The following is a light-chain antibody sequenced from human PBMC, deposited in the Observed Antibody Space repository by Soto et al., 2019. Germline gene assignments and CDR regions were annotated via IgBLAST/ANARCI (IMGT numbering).Light chain of an antibody. V-gene: IGLV2-8*01. CDR1: SSDVGAYNY. J-gene: IGLJ1*01. CDR3: SSNAGSTDV. Sequence: QSALTQPPSASGSPGQSVTIPCTGTSSDVGAYNYVSWYQQHPGKAPKLVIYEVTNRPSGVPDRYSGSKSDNTAALTVSGLQGEDEADYYCSSNAGSTDVFGAGTKLTVL. CDR2: EVT.